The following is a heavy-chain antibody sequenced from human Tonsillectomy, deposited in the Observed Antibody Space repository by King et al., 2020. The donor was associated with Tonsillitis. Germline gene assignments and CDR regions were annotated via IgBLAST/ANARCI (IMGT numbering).Heavy chain of an antibody. CDR1: GFPFSHYP. V-gene: IGHV3-23*01. Sequence: VQSGGSLRLSCAASGFPFSHYPMNWVRQAPGKGLEWVSIVSAGGETTFYADSVKGRFTISRDNSKNMVYLEMNSLRAEDTAVFYCAKDRGLYRDFFDSWGQGTLVTVSS. J-gene: IGHJ4*02. D-gene: IGHD3-16*02. CDR2: VSAGGETT. CDR3: AKDRGLYRDFFDS.